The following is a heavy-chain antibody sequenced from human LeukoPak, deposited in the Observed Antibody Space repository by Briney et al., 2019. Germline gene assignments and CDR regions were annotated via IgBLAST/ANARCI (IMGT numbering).Heavy chain of an antibody. CDR3: AKEGVVRGVKALGY. CDR1: GFTFSSYA. V-gene: IGHV3-23*01. J-gene: IGHJ4*02. D-gene: IGHD3-10*01. Sequence: GGSLRLSCAASGFTFSSYAMSWVRQAPGKGLEWVSVISGSGGSTYYADSVKGRFTISRDNSKNTLYLQMNSLRAEDTAVYYCAKEGVVRGVKALGYWGQGTLVTVSS. CDR2: ISGSGGST.